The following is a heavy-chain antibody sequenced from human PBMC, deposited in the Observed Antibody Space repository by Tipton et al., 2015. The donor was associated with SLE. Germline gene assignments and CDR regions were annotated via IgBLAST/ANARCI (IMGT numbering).Heavy chain of an antibody. J-gene: IGHJ3*02. CDR2: ISYDGRT. Sequence: TLSLTCTATGDSVTSSGYYWGWIRQHPGKGLEWIGFISYDGRTKYNPSLKSRVTISLDTSKTQFFLRLSSVTAADTAVYFCARGPNWGLDDAFDIWGQGTMVSVSS. D-gene: IGHD7-27*01. V-gene: IGHV4-31*03. CDR1: GDSVTSSGYY. CDR3: ARGPNWGLDDAFDI.